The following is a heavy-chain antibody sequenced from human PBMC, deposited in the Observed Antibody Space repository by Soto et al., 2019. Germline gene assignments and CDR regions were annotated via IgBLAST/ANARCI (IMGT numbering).Heavy chain of an antibody. Sequence: EVQLLESGGGLVQPGGSLRLSCVASGFTFSSNAMSWVRQAPGKGLEWVSHITSGSGGGTYYADSVKRWFTISRDNAKNTLYMQMNSLRVEDAAVYYCGKGTWGAFDIWGHGTLVTVSS. CDR2: ITSGSGGGT. J-gene: IGHJ3*02. CDR1: GFTFSSNA. V-gene: IGHV3-23*01. D-gene: IGHD7-27*01. CDR3: GKGTWGAFDI.